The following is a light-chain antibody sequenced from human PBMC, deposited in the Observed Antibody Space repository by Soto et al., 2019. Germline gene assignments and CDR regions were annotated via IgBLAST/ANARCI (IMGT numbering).Light chain of an antibody. CDR3: QSYDSDFVV. J-gene: IGLJ2*01. Sequence: NFMLTQPHSVSESPGKTLSISCTRSSGSIANNYVHWYQQRPGSAPTTLIYENNQRLSGGPDRFSGSTDGSSNSAYLTISGLQAEDEADYYCQSYDSDFVVFGGGTKLTVL. CDR2: ENN. V-gene: IGLV6-57*04. CDR1: SGSIANNY.